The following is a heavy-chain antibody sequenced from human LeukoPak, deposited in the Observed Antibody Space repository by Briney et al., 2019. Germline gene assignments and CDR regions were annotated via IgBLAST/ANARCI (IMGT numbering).Heavy chain of an antibody. J-gene: IGHJ4*02. Sequence: ETLSLTCAVYGGSFSGYYWSWIRQAPGKGLEWVSAISGSGGSTYYGDSVKGRFTISRDNSKNTLYLQMNSLRADDTAVYYCAKAWFGELLLFDYWGQGTLVTVSS. V-gene: IGHV3-23*01. CDR2: ISGSGGST. CDR3: AKAWFGELLLFDY. D-gene: IGHD1-26*01. CDR1: GGSFSGYY.